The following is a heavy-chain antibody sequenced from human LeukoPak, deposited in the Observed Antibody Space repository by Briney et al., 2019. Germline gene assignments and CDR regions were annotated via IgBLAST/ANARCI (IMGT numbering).Heavy chain of an antibody. J-gene: IGHJ4*02. CDR2: ISSSGSTI. D-gene: IGHD6-19*01. CDR1: GFTFSSYE. CDR3: ARGRYSSALGFDY. V-gene: IGHV3-48*03. Sequence: PGGSLRLSCAASGFTFSSYEMNWVRQAPGKGLEWVSYISSSGSTIYYADSVKGRFTISRDNAKNSLYLQMNSLRAEDTAVYYCARGRYSSALGFDYWGQGTLVTVSS.